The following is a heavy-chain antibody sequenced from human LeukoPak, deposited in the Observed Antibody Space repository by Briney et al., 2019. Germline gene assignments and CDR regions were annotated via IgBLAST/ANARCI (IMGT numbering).Heavy chain of an antibody. Sequence: PGGSLRLSCAASGFTFSSYAMSWVRQAPGKGLEWVSAISGSGGSTYYADSVKGRFTISRDNSKNTPYLQMNSLRAEDTAVYYCAKDWSGYPYYYYYYMDVWGKGTTVTVSS. CDR2: ISGSGGST. V-gene: IGHV3-23*01. CDR1: GFTFSSYA. D-gene: IGHD3-3*01. CDR3: AKDWSGYPYYYYYYMDV. J-gene: IGHJ6*03.